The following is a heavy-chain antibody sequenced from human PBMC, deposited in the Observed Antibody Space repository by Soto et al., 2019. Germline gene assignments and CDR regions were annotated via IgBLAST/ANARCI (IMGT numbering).Heavy chain of an antibody. J-gene: IGHJ5*02. Sequence: SVKVSCKASGCTFSSYAISWVRQAPGQGLEWMGGIIPIFGTANYAQKFQGRVTITADESTSTAYMELSSLRSEDTAVYYCARDREAAAAWFDPWGQGTLVTVSS. CDR3: ARDREAAAAWFDP. V-gene: IGHV1-69*13. CDR2: IIPIFGTA. CDR1: GCTFSSYA. D-gene: IGHD6-13*01.